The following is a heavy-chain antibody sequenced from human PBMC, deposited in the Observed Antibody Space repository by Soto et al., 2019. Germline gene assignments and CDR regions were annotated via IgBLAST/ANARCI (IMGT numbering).Heavy chain of an antibody. CDR3: XXXXXXXTXAXDI. Sequence: XSXTCTVSGGSITSSGHYWGWIRQPPGKGLECIGNIYYDGNTHYNPSLKSRVTISLDTSKNQFSLRLNSVTAADTAVYXXXXXXXXXTXAXDIWXXGTMVTVSS. CDR1: GGSITSSGHY. V-gene: IGHV4-39*03. CDR2: IYYDGNT. J-gene: IGHJ3*02.